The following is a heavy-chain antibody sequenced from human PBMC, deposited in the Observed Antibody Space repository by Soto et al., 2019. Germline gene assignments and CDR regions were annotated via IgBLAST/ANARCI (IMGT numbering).Heavy chain of an antibody. CDR3: ARVRYTSTWYYYGMDV. CDR2: ISNDGSHT. V-gene: IGHV3-74*01. CDR1: GFTFSSYS. Sequence: GGSLRLSCAASGFTFSSYSMNWVRQAPGKGLEWVSRISNDGSHTDYADSVKGRFTISRDNARNTLYLQMNSLRAEDTAMYYCARVRYTSTWYYYGMDVWGQGT. J-gene: IGHJ6*02. D-gene: IGHD6-13*01.